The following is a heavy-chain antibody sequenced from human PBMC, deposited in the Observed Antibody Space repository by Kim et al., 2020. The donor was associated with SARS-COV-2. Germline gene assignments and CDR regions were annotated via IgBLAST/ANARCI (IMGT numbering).Heavy chain of an antibody. D-gene: IGHD6-13*01. Sequence: GGSLRLSCAASGFTYSSYGMHWVRQAPGKGLEWVAVISYDGSNKYYADSVKGRFTISRDNSKNTLYLQMNSLRAEDTAVYYCAKDGSSWSEGEWFDPWGQGTLVTVSS. J-gene: IGHJ5*02. V-gene: IGHV3-30*18. CDR3: AKDGSSWSEGEWFDP. CDR2: ISYDGSNK. CDR1: GFTYSSYG.